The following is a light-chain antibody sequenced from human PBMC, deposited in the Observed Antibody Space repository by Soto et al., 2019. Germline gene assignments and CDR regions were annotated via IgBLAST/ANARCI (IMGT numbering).Light chain of an antibody. CDR2: AAS. V-gene: IGKV1-17*03. J-gene: IGKJ5*01. CDR3: LHHNSYPLT. CDR1: QVVSNY. Sequence: DIQMTQSLSAMSASVGDRVTITCRASQVVSNYLAWFQQKPGKVPKRLIYAASTLQTGVPSRFSGSGSGTEFTLTISSLQPEDFATYYCLHHNSYPLTFGQGTRLEIK.